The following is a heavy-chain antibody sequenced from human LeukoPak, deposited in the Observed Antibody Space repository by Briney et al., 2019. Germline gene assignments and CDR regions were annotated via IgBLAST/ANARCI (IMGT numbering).Heavy chain of an antibody. J-gene: IGHJ4*02. D-gene: IGHD3-10*01. CDR1: GFTFSSYA. CDR3: ANLVATGLDY. CDR2: INSVGSST. V-gene: IGHV3-23*01. Sequence: QTGGSLRLSCAASGFTFSSYAMSWVRQAPGKGLEWVSAINSVGSSTYYAASVKGRFTISRDNSKNTLDLQMNSLRAEDTALYYCANLVATGLDYWGQGTLVTVSS.